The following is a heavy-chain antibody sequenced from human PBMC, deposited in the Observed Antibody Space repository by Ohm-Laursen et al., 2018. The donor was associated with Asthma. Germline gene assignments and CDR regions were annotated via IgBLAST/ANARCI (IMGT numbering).Heavy chain of an antibody. Sequence: SLRLSCSASGFTFSSYGMHWVRQAPGKGLEWVAVISYDGSNKYYADSVKGRFTIFRDNSKNTLYLQMNSLRAEDTAVYYCARDPRYCSSTSCYLSYYYYGMDVWGQGTTVTVSS. J-gene: IGHJ6*02. CDR2: ISYDGSNK. V-gene: IGHV3-30*03. D-gene: IGHD2-2*01. CDR3: ARDPRYCSSTSCYLSYYYYGMDV. CDR1: GFTFSSYG.